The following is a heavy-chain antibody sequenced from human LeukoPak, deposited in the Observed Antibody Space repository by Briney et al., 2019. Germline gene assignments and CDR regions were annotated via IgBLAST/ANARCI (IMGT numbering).Heavy chain of an antibody. CDR2: INWNGDTT. V-gene: IGHV3-20*04. CDR1: GFTFDDYG. J-gene: IGHJ4*02. Sequence: PGGSLRLSCAASGFTFDDYGMSWVRQAPGKGLEWVSGINWNGDTTGYADSVKGRFTISRDNSKNTVSLQMNSLRAEDTAVYYCATPGTFYSSSWYTYGYRGQGTLVSVSS. D-gene: IGHD6-13*01. CDR3: ATPGTFYSSSWYTYGY.